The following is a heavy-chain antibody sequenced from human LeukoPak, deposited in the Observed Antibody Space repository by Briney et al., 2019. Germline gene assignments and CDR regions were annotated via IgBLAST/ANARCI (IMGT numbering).Heavy chain of an antibody. V-gene: IGHV4-39*07. Sequence: PSETLSLTCTVSGGSVSSGSYYWSWIRQPPGKGLEWIGEINHSGSTNYNPSLKSRVTISVDTSKNQFSLKLSSVTAADTAVYYCARGGYSYGRVLTVEKFFDYWGQGTLVTVSS. CDR1: GGSVSSGSYY. CDR3: ARGGYSYGRVLTVEKFFDY. J-gene: IGHJ4*02. D-gene: IGHD5-18*01. CDR2: INHSGST.